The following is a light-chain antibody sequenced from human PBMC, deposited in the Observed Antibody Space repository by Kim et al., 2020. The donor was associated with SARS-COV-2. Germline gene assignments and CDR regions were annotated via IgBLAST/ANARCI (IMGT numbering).Light chain of an antibody. Sequence: GQSITISCTGTSIDVGGYIFVSWYQHQPGKAPKLILYDVSHRPSGVSNRFSGSKSGNRASLTIFGLQAEDEADYYCTSYTSTSTLVFGGGTQLTVL. J-gene: IGLJ2*01. CDR2: DVS. CDR1: SIDVGGYIF. V-gene: IGLV2-14*03. CDR3: TSYTSTSTLV.